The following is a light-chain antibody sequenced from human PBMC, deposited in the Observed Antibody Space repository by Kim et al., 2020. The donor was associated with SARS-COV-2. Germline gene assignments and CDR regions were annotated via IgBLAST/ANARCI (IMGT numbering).Light chain of an antibody. CDR3: QQYFSTPLT. J-gene: IGKJ4*01. Sequence: DIVMTQSPVALTVSLGATATINCKSSQSILYSNNKNYLGWYQQKSGQPPKLLIYWASMRESGVPDRFSGSGSATNFTLTISGLLAEDVANYYCQQYFSTPLTFGGGTKVDIK. V-gene: IGKV4-1*01. CDR1: QSILYSNNKNY. CDR2: WAS.